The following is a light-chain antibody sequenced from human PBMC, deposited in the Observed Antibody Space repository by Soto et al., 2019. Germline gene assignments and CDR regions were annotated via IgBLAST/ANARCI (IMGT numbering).Light chain of an antibody. Sequence: IKMTQSPSTLSGSVGDSITITCRPSQTISSWLAWYQQKPGKAPKLLIYKASTLKSGVPSRFSGSGSGTEFTLTISSLQPDDFATYYCQHYNSYSEAFGQGTKVDIK. J-gene: IGKJ1*01. CDR1: QTISSW. CDR2: KAS. V-gene: IGKV1-5*03. CDR3: QHYNSYSEA.